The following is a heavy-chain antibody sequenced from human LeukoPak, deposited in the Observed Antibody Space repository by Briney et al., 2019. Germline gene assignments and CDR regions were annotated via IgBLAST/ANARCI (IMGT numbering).Heavy chain of an antibody. V-gene: IGHV4-59*01. Sequence: PSETLSLTCTVSGGSISSYYWSWIRQPPGKGLEWIGYIYYSGSTNYNPSLKSRVTISVDTSKNQLSLKLSSVTAADTAVYYCAYGSGSYYRYYGMDVWGQGTTVIVSS. CDR3: AYGSGSYYRYYGMDV. J-gene: IGHJ6*02. CDR2: IYYSGST. D-gene: IGHD3-10*01. CDR1: GGSISSYY.